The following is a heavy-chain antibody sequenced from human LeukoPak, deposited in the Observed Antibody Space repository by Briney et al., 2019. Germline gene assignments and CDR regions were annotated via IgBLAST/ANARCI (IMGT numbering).Heavy chain of an antibody. D-gene: IGHD6-13*01. V-gene: IGHV4-4*02. Sequence: SGTLSLTCAVSGGSISSSNWWSWVRQPPGKGLEWIGEIYHSGSTNYNPSLKSRVTISVDKSKNQFSLKLSSVTAADTAVYYCARTRYSSSSNFDYWGQGTLVTVSS. J-gene: IGHJ4*02. CDR3: ARTRYSSSSNFDY. CDR2: IYHSGST. CDR1: GGSISSSNW.